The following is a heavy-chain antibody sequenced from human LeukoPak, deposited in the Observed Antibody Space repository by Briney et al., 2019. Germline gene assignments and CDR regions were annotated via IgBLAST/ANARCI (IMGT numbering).Heavy chain of an antibody. D-gene: IGHD5-24*01. Sequence: PSETLSLTCTVSGGSISSSSYYWGWIRQPPGKGLEWIGSIYYSGSTYYNPSLKSRVTISVDTSKNQFSLKLSSVTAADTAVYYCASQWLQPFDYWGQGTLVTVSS. V-gene: IGHV4-39*01. J-gene: IGHJ4*02. CDR3: ASQWLQPFDY. CDR2: IYYSGST. CDR1: GGSISSSSYY.